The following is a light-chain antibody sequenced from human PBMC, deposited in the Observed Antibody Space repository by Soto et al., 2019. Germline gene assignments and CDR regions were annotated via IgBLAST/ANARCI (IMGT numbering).Light chain of an antibody. J-gene: IGKJ5*01. CDR3: FQALQAPPT. CDR1: QSLLSSNGKNY. CDR2: FAS. V-gene: IGKV2-28*01. Sequence: DIVMTQPPLSLTVTPGEPASISCRSSQSLLSSNGKNYLNWYLQKPGQSPQLLIYFASTRASGVPDRFGGLGSGTDFPLTFSRVEAEDVGVYYGFQALQAPPTFGEVTRREIK.